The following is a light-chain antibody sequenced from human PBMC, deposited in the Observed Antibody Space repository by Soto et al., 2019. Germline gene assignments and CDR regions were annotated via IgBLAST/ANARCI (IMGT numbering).Light chain of an antibody. Sequence: QSALTQPRSVSGSPGQSVTVSCTGTSSDVGADDFVSWYQQHPGKAPKLVIFDVNKRPSGVPDRFSGSRSGNTASLSISGLRAEDEADYYCCSYPDNYTLHVFRTGTKVTVL. CDR2: DVN. CDR1: SSDVGADDF. CDR3: CSYPDNYTLHV. V-gene: IGLV2-11*01. J-gene: IGLJ1*01.